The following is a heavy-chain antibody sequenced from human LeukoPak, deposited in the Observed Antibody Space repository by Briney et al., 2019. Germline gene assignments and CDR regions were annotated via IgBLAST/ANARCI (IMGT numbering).Heavy chain of an antibody. CDR2: ISGSDGST. D-gene: IGHD3-22*01. J-gene: IGHJ6*02. CDR3: ARDSYYYDDRGSHYYGIDV. V-gene: IGHV3-23*01. CDR1: GFTFTYYA. Sequence: PGGSLRLSCAASGFTFTYYAMNWVRQAPGKGLEWVSAISGSDGSTYYADSVKGRFTISRDNAKNTLYLQMSSLRVEDTAVYYCARDSYYYDDRGSHYYGIDVWGHGTTVTVSS.